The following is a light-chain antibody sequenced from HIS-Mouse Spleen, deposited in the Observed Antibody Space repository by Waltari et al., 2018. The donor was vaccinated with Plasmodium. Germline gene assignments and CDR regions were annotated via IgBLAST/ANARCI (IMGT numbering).Light chain of an antibody. CDR2: AAS. CDR3: QQLNSYPIT. V-gene: IGKV1-9*01. Sequence: IQLTQSPSFLSASVGDRVTITCRASPGISSYLAWYQQKPGKAPKLLIYAASTLQSGVPSRFSGSGSGTEFTLTISSLQPEDFATYYCQQLNSYPITFGQGTRLEIK. J-gene: IGKJ5*01. CDR1: PGISSY.